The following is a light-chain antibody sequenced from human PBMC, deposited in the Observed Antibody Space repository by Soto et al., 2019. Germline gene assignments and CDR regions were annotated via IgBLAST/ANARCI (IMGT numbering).Light chain of an antibody. V-gene: IGKV3-15*01. J-gene: IGKJ1*01. CDR2: GAS. CDR3: QQYNGGWT. CDR1: KSISSD. Sequence: EILMTQSPATLSVSPGERATLSCRASKSISSDLAWYQHKPGQGPRLLIYGASTRVTGIPARFSGSGSGTEFTLTISSLQSEDFAVYYCQQYNGGWTFGQGTKVEIK.